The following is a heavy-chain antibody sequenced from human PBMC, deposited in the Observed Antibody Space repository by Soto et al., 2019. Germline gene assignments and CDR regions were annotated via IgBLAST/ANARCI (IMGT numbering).Heavy chain of an antibody. Sequence: SETLSLTCTVSGGSISSSSYYWGWIRQPPGKGLEWIGSIYYSGSTYYNPSLKSRVTISVDTSKNQFSLKLSSVTAADTAVYYCARQGARGFAYCSGGSCYWTGVYWGQGTLVTVSS. V-gene: IGHV4-39*01. CDR1: GGSISSSSYY. CDR3: ARQGARGFAYCSGGSCYWTGVY. CDR2: IYYSGST. J-gene: IGHJ4*02. D-gene: IGHD2-15*01.